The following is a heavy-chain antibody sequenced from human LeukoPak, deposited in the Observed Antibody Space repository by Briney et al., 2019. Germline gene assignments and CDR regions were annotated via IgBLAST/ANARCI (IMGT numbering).Heavy chain of an antibody. V-gene: IGHV4-39*07. Sequence: SETLSLTCTVPSGSISTSNYYWGWVRQPPGKALEWIGNIFYSGSTYYSPSLKSRATISLDTSRNQFSLKLSSVTAADTAVYYCARGGRIAAQPWMLYWGQGTLVTVSS. J-gene: IGHJ4*02. CDR3: ARGGRIAAQPWMLY. CDR1: SGSISTSNYY. D-gene: IGHD6-6*01. CDR2: IFYSGST.